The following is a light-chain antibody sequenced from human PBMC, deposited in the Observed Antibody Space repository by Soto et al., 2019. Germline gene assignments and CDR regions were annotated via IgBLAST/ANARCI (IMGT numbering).Light chain of an antibody. V-gene: IGKV3-11*01. CDR3: QQRSNWPLT. CDR2: DAS. CDR1: QSVSSY. Sequence: EIVLTQSPATLSLSPGERGTLSCRASQSVSSYLAWYQQKPGQAPRLLIYDASNRATGIPARFSGSGSGTDFTLPISSLEPEDFAVYYCQQRSNWPLTFGPGTKVDIK. J-gene: IGKJ3*01.